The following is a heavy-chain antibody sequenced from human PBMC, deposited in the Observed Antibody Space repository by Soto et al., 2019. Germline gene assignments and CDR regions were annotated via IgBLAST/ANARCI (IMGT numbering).Heavy chain of an antibody. CDR3: ARSYSSSWDYYYYYMDV. Sequence: SETLSLTCTVSGGSISSYYWSWIRQPPGKGLEWIGYIYYSGSTNYNPSLKSRVTISVDTSKNQFSLKLSSVTAADTAVYYCARSYSSSWDYYYYYMDVWGKGTTVTVSS. V-gene: IGHV4-59*01. D-gene: IGHD6-13*01. CDR1: GGSISSYY. CDR2: IYYSGST. J-gene: IGHJ6*03.